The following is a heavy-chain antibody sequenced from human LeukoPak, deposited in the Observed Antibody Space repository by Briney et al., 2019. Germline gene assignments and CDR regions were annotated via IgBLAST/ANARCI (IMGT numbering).Heavy chain of an antibody. CDR1: GFTFSSYS. D-gene: IGHD5-18*01. CDR3: ARDRGYSYEFDY. V-gene: IGHV3-21*01. J-gene: IGHJ4*02. Sequence: GGSLRLSCAASGFTFSSYSMSWVRQAPGKGLEWVSSISSSSSYIYYADSVKGRFTISRDNAKNSLYLQMNSLRAEDTAVYYCARDRGYSYEFDYWGQGTLVTVSS. CDR2: ISSSSSYI.